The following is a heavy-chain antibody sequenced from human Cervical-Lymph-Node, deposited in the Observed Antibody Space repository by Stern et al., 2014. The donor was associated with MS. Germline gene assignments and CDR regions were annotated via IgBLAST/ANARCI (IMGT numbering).Heavy chain of an antibody. CDR3: ARDSKDSSGYYLDY. V-gene: IGHV7-4-1*01. D-gene: IGHD3-22*01. J-gene: IGHJ4*02. Sequence: QVQLVQSGSELKKLGASGKASCKASGYTFTSSAMTSVPPPPGQGLEWIGPINTNTGNQTYAQGFTGRFVFSLDTSVSTAYLQICSLKAEDAAVYYCARDSKDSSGYYLDYWGQGTLVTVSS. CDR1: GYTFTSSA. CDR2: INTNTGNQ.